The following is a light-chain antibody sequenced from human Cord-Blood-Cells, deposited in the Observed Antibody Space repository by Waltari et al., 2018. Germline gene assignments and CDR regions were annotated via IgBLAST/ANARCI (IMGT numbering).Light chain of an antibody. CDR3: QKYHSAPWT. J-gene: IGKJ1*01. CDR2: AAA. V-gene: IGKV1-27*01. Sequence: DIQMTQSPSSLSASVGDRVTITCRASQGISTYVAWYQQKPGKVPKLLIYAAATFQSGVPSRFIGIGSGTDFTLTISCLQPEGVATYYCQKYHSAPWTFGQGTKVDIK. CDR1: QGISTY.